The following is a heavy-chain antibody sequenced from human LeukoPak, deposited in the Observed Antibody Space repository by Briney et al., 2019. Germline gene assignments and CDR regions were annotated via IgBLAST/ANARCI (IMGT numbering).Heavy chain of an antibody. V-gene: IGHV3-7*01. J-gene: IGHJ5*02. CDR3: ARDEYRSRWLHP. Sequence: GGSLRLSCAASGFTFSSYAMSWVRQAPGKGLEWVGNIKGDGSEKWYVDSVKGRFTISRDNAQNSVYLQMNSLRAEDTALYYCARDEYRSRWLHPWGQGTLVTVTS. CDR1: GFTFSSYA. D-gene: IGHD4-11*01. CDR2: IKGDGSEK.